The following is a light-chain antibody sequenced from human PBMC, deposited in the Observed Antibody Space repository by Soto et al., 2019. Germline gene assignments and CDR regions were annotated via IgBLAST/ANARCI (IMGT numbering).Light chain of an antibody. CDR1: QDISNY. CDR2: DAS. V-gene: IGKV1-33*01. Sequence: DIQMTQSPSSLSASVGDRVTITCQASQDISNYLNWYQQIPGKAPKLLIYDASNLETGVPSRFSGSGSGTHFTFTISSLQPEDIATYYCQQYDHLPRTFGQGTKLEIK. CDR3: QQYDHLPRT. J-gene: IGKJ2*01.